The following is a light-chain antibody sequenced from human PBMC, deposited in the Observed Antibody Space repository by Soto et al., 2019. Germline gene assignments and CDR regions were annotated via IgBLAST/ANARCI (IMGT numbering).Light chain of an antibody. CDR1: QSISRY. J-gene: IGKJ1*01. V-gene: IGKV1-33*01. CDR2: DAS. CDR3: QQYDNLPTWT. Sequence: DIQMTQSPPSLSASVGDRVTITCRASQSISRYLNWYQQKPGKAPKLLIYDASNLETGVPSRFSGSGSGTDFTFTISSLQPEDIATYYCQQYDNLPTWTFGQGTKVDIK.